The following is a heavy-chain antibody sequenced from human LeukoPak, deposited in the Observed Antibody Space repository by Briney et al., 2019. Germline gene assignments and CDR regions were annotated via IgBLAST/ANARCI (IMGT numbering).Heavy chain of an antibody. D-gene: IGHD2-15*01. CDR2: INGDGSST. CDR1: GFTFSTYW. Sequence: GGSLRLSCAASGFTFSTYWMHWVRQAPGKGLVWVSRINGDGSSTSYADSVKGRFTISRDNAKNTLYLQMNSLRAGDTAVYYCARPYCGGGTCYSFSAFDIWGQGTLVTVSS. J-gene: IGHJ3*02. CDR3: ARPYCGGGTCYSFSAFDI. V-gene: IGHV3-74*01.